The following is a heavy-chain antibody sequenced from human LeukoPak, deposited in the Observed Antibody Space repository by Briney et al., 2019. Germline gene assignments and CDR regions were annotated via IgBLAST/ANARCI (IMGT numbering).Heavy chain of an antibody. Sequence: GGSLRLSCAASGFTFSDHYMDWVRQATGKGLEWLGRSRNKANSYTTEYAASVKARFTVSRDDSKNSLYLQMNSLKTEDTAVYYCSRSSVSSDDYWGQGTLVTVSS. CDR2: SRNKANSYTT. V-gene: IGHV3-72*01. CDR1: GFTFSDHY. CDR3: SRSSVSSDDY. J-gene: IGHJ4*02. D-gene: IGHD6-6*01.